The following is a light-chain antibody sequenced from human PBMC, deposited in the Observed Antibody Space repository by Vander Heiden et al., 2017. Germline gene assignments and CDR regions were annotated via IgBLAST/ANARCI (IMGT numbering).Light chain of an antibody. Sequence: SELTQDPAVSAALGQTVRITCQGDSLRSYYASWYQQKPGQAPVLVIYGKNNRPSGIPDRFSGSSSGNTASLTITGAQAEDEADYYCNSRDSSGNHLVFGGGTKLTVL. CDR3: NSRDSSGNHLV. V-gene: IGLV3-19*01. J-gene: IGLJ2*01. CDR1: SLRSYY. CDR2: GKN.